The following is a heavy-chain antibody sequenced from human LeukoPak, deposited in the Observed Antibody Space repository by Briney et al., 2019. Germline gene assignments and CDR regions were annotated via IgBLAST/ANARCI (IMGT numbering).Heavy chain of an antibody. CDR3: ARGCSSTSCFNPWAFDI. CDR2: IYTSGST. V-gene: IGHV4-4*07. Sequence: PSENLSLTCTVSGGSISSYYWSWIRQPAGKGLEWIGRIYTSGSTNYNPSLKSRVTMSVDTSKNQFSLKLSSVTAADTAVYYCARGCSSTSCFNPWAFDIWGQGTMVTVSS. J-gene: IGHJ3*02. D-gene: IGHD2-2*01. CDR1: GGSISSYY.